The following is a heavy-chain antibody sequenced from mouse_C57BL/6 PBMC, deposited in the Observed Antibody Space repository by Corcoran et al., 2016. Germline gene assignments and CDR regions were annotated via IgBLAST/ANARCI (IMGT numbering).Heavy chain of an antibody. D-gene: IGHD4-1*01. CDR3: ARLGRWYYDV. J-gene: IGHJ1*03. V-gene: IGHV8-12*01. CDR1: GISLSTSGMG. Sequence: HVPLKESGPGVLQSSQTLSLTCSFSGISLSTSGMGVSWIRQPSGKGLEWLAHIYWDDDKRYNPSLKSRLTISKDTSRNQVFLKITSVDTADTATYYCARLGRWYYDVWGTGTTVTVSS. CDR2: IYWDDDK.